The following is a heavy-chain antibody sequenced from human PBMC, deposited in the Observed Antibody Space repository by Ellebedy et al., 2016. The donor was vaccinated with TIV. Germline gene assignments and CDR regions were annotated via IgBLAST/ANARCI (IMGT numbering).Heavy chain of an antibody. D-gene: IGHD6-25*01. CDR2: ISGFNDDT. V-gene: IGHV1-18*04. CDR1: SYTFTSSG. J-gene: IGHJ1*01. CDR3: VRNQSDNSGLDV. Sequence: ASVKVSXKASSYTFTSSGISWVRQAPGQGLVWMGWISGFNDDTKYEVKLQGRVTLTTDPSTSTAYLELRSLKSDDSAVYYCVRNQSDNSGLDVWGQGTLVTVSS.